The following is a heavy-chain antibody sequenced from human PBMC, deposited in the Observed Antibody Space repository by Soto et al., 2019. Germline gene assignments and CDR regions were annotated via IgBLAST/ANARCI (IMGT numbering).Heavy chain of an antibody. D-gene: IGHD1-20*01. Sequence: PGGSLRLSCAASGFTSSSYAMSWVRQAPGKGLEWVSAISGSGVSTYYADSVKGRFTISRDNSKNTLYLQMNSLRAEDTAVYYCAKDAQFGLTGTTGWGQGALVTVSS. CDR1: GFTSSSYA. V-gene: IGHV3-23*01. CDR2: ISGSGVST. CDR3: AKDAQFGLTGTTG. J-gene: IGHJ4*02.